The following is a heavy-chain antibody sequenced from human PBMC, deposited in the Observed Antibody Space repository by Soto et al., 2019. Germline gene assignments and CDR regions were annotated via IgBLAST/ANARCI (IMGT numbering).Heavy chain of an antibody. CDR3: ARGEWTF. J-gene: IGHJ1*01. D-gene: IGHD3-3*01. Sequence: EVQLVESGGGLVQPGESLRLYCAASGFTFSSYSMNWVCQAPGKGLGWVSYISSSCSTIYYAASVKGRFTISRDNAKNSLYLQMNSLRDEDTAVYYCARGEWTFWGQGTLVTVSS. CDR2: ISSSCSTI. CDR1: GFTFSSYS. V-gene: IGHV3-48*02.